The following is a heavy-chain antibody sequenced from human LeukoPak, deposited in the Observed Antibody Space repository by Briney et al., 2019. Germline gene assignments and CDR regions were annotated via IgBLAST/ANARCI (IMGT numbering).Heavy chain of an antibody. CDR3: AKTRPLDSSSWSHGDY. Sequence: GGSLRLSCAASGFTVSDSFMTWVRQAPGKGLEWVSVIYVAGSTYYADSVKGRFTVSRDNSKNTLYLQMSSLRAEDTAVYYCAKTRPLDSSSWSHGDYWGQGTLVTVSS. CDR1: GFTVSDSF. J-gene: IGHJ4*02. V-gene: IGHV3-53*01. CDR2: IYVAGST. D-gene: IGHD6-13*01.